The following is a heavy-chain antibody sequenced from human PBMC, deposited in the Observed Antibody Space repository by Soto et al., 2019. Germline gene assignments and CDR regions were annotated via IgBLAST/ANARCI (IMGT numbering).Heavy chain of an antibody. V-gene: IGHV3-23*01. Sequence: EVQLLESGGGLVQPGGSLRLSCAASGFTFSSYAMRWVRQAPGKGLEWVSAISGSGDSTYYADSVKGRFTTSRDNSKNTLYFQMNSLRAEDTAVSYCARRGSGSYYDYWGQGTLVTVSS. D-gene: IGHD1-26*01. CDR3: ARRGSGSYYDY. J-gene: IGHJ4*02. CDR2: ISGSGDST. CDR1: GFTFSSYA.